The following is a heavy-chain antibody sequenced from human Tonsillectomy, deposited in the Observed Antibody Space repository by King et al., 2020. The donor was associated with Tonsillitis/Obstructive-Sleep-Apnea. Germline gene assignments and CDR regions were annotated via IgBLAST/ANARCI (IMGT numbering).Heavy chain of an antibody. CDR3: ARQYYSGPIGD. CDR2: IYWNDDK. Sequence: TLKESGPTLVKPTQTLTLTCAFSGFSLSAGGVGVGWIRQPPGKALEWLALIYWNDDKRYSPSLKSRLTITKDTSKNQVVLTVTNVDAVDTATYYCARQYYSGPIGDWGQGTLVTVSS. D-gene: IGHD3-10*01. V-gene: IGHV2-5*01. CDR1: GFSLSAGGVG. J-gene: IGHJ4*02.